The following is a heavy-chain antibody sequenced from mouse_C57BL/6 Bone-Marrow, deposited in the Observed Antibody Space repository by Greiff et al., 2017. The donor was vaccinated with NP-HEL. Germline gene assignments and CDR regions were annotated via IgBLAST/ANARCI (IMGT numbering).Heavy chain of an antibody. CDR3: ARLLLPFDY. D-gene: IGHD1-1*01. Sequence: DVKLVESGGDLVKPGGSLKLSCAASGFTFSSYGMSWVRQTPDKRLEWVANISSGGSYTYYPDSVKGRFTISRDNAKNTLYLQMSSLKSEDTAMYYCARLLLPFDYWGQGTTLTVSS. CDR2: ISSGGSYT. V-gene: IGHV5-6*02. J-gene: IGHJ2*01. CDR1: GFTFSSYG.